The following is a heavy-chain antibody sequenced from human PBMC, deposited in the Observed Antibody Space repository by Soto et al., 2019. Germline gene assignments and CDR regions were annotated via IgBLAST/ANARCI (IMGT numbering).Heavy chain of an antibody. CDR1: GFTFSDYA. CDR3: AREMVNAIYFDN. J-gene: IGHJ4*02. CDR2: ISYDGNTK. V-gene: IGHV3-30*04. D-gene: IGHD2-8*01. Sequence: GGSLRLSCAASGFTFSDYAMHWVRQTPGKGLEWVSIISYDGNTKYFADSVKGRFTISRDNSKNTLFLQLNSLKDEDTALYFCAREMVNAIYFDNWGQGTLVTVSS.